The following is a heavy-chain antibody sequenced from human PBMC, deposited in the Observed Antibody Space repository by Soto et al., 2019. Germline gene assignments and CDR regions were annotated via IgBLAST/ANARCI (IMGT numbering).Heavy chain of an antibody. J-gene: IGHJ1*01. D-gene: IGHD3-22*01. CDR3: ARDRVESGYPEYFQH. Sequence: EVQLVESGAGLIQPGGSLRLSCAASGFTVSSNYMSWVRQAPGKGLEWVSVIYSGGSTYYADSVKGRFTISRDNSKNTLYLQINSLRAEDTAVYYCARDRVESGYPEYFQHWGQGTLVTVSS. V-gene: IGHV3-53*01. CDR2: IYSGGST. CDR1: GFTVSSNY.